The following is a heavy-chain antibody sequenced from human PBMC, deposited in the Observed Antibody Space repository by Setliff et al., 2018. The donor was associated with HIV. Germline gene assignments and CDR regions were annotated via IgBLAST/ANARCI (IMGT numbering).Heavy chain of an antibody. D-gene: IGHD2-15*01. V-gene: IGHV4-39*01. Sequence: PSETLSLTCTVSGGSISSISYYWGWIRQPPGKGLEWIGSIYYSGSTYYNPSLKSRVTISVDRSKNQFSLKLNSVTAADTAMYYCARHPSYCSGGSCYRGKGYYFDYWGQGTLVTVSS. CDR3: ARHPSYCSGGSCYRGKGYYFDY. J-gene: IGHJ4*02. CDR1: GGSISSISYY. CDR2: IYYSGST.